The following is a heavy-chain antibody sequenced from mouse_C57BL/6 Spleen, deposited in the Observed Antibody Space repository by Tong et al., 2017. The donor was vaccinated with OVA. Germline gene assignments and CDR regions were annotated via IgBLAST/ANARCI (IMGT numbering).Heavy chain of an antibody. CDR2: INPSSGYT. J-gene: IGHJ2*01. V-gene: IGHV1S26*01. CDR3: ARELYYFDY. CDR1: GYTFSSYW. Sequence: VQLQQSGAELMKPGASVKISCKATGYTFSSYWIEWVKQRPGQGLEWIGYINPSSGYTNYNQKFKDKATLTADKSSSTAYMQLSSLTSEDSAVYYCARELYYFDYWGQGTTLTVSS.